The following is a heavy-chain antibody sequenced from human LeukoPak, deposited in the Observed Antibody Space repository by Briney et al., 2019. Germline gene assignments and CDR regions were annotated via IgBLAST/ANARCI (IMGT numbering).Heavy chain of an antibody. Sequence: GGSLRLSCAASGFTFSTYTMSWVRQAPGKGLEWVSVISGSSNNTYYADSVKGRFTISRDNSKNTLSLQMSSLRAEDTAVYYCAKDNGGNGGSWYSPVDFWGQGTLVTVSS. CDR1: GFTFSTYT. CDR3: AKDNGGNGGSWYSPVDF. D-gene: IGHD2-15*01. V-gene: IGHV3-23*01. J-gene: IGHJ4*02. CDR2: ISGSSNNT.